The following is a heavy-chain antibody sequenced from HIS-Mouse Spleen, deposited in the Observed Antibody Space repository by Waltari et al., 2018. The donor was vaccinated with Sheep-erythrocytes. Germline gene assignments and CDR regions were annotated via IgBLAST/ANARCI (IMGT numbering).Heavy chain of an antibody. J-gene: IGHJ4*02. V-gene: IGHV3-74*01. CDR2: MKSDGIST. CDR1: GFTFSSYW. CDR3: ARSDIRSSGWLDY. D-gene: IGHD6-19*01. Sequence: EVQLVESGGGLVQPGGSLRLSCAASGFTFSSYWMHWVRQAPGKGLVWVLRMKSDGISTSYADSVKGRLTISRDNAKNTLYLQMNSLRAEDTAVYYCARSDIRSSGWLDYWGQGTLVTVSS.